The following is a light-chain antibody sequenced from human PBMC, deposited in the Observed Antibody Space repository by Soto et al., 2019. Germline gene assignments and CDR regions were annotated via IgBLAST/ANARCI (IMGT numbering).Light chain of an antibody. CDR2: EAS. CDR1: QSVNNH. Sequence: EIVLTQSPATVSLSPGERATLSCRASQSVNNHLAWYQQKPGQAPRLLIYEASNRATGIPARFSGSGSGRDFTLTISILEPEDFAVYYCQQYNNWPFLLTYGGGTKVEIK. CDR3: QQYNNWPFLLT. J-gene: IGKJ4*01. V-gene: IGKV3-11*02.